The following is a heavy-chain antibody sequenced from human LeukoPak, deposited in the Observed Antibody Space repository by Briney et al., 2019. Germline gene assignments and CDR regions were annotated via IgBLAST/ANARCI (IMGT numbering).Heavy chain of an antibody. CDR2: IYYSGST. CDR1: GGSISSYY. J-gene: IGHJ4*02. Sequence: SETLSLTCTVSGGSISSYYWSWIRQPPGKGLEWIGYIYYSGSTNYSPSLKSRVTISVDTSKNQFSLKLSSVTAADTAVYYCARVIAAAGKFDYWGQGTLVTVSS. V-gene: IGHV4-59*01. CDR3: ARVIAAAGKFDY. D-gene: IGHD6-13*01.